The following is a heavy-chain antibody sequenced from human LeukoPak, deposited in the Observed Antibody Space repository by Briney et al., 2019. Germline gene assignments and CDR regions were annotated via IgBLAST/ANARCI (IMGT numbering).Heavy chain of an antibody. CDR1: GGTFSSYT. Sequence: KVSCKASGGTFSSYTISWVRQAPGQGLEWMGRIIPILGIANYAQKFQGRVTITADKSTSTAYMELSSLRSEDTAVYYCARDPAMVRGVGGYWGQGTLVTVSS. J-gene: IGHJ4*02. CDR2: IIPILGIA. CDR3: ARDPAMVRGVGGY. V-gene: IGHV1-69*04. D-gene: IGHD3-10*01.